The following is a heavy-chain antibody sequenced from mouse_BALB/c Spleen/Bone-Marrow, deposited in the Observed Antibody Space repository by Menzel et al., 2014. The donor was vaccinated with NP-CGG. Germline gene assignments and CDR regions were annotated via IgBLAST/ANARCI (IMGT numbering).Heavy chain of an antibody. Sequence: QVQLQQSGPGLVAPSQSLSITCTVSGFSLTGYGVNWVRQPPGKGLEWLGKIWGDGSTDYNSPLKSRLSIIKDNSKSQVFVKMNSLQTDDAARYYCARDRRGLRYFDVWGAGTTVTASS. CDR1: GFSLTGYG. CDR2: IWGDGST. CDR3: ARDRRGLRYFDV. J-gene: IGHJ1*01. D-gene: IGHD2-13*01. V-gene: IGHV2-6-7*01.